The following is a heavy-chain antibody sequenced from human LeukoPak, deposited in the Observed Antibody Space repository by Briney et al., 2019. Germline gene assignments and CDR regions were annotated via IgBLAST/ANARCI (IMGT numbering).Heavy chain of an antibody. D-gene: IGHD6-13*01. CDR2: IYYSGST. CDR1: GGSFSGYY. Sequence: SETLSLTCAVYGGSFSGYYWSWIRQPPGKGLECIGYIYYSGSTKYNPSLKSRVNISLDTYKNQFSVRLSSVTAADRAVYYCARQGAAAGTGHDYWGQGTLVTVSS. CDR3: ARQGAAAGTGHDY. V-gene: IGHV4-59*08. J-gene: IGHJ4*02.